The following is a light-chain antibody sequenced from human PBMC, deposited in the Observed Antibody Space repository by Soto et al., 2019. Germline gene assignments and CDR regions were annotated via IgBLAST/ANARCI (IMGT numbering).Light chain of an antibody. CDR1: KSVSSN. CDR3: QQRSSWPLT. CDR2: DVS. Sequence: QSQATLTVAPGERATLCCSRSKSVSSNLAWYQQKPGQAPRLLIHDVSDRATGIPARFSGSGSGTDFTRTICSLEPEDVAVYYRQQRSSWPLTFGGGTKVDIK. J-gene: IGKJ4*01. V-gene: IGKV3-11*01.